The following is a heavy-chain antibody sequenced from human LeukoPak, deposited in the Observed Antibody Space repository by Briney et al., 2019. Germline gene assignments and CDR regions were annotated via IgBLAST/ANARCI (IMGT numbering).Heavy chain of an antibody. J-gene: IGHJ5*02. Sequence: SQTLSLTCTVSGGSISSGSYYWSWIRQHPGKGLEWIGYIYYSGSTYYSPSLKSRVTISVDTSKNQFSLKLSSVTAADTAVYYCARDLRVYGSGSSKDHFHWFDPWGQGTLVTVSS. D-gene: IGHD3-10*01. CDR1: GGSISSGSYY. V-gene: IGHV4-31*03. CDR3: ARDLRVYGSGSSKDHFHWFDP. CDR2: IYYSGST.